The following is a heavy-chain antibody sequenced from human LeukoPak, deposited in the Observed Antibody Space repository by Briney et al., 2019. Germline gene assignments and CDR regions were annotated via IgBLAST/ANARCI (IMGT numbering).Heavy chain of an antibody. CDR3: ARVWWELLPGAGYVFDI. J-gene: IGHJ3*02. CDR2: ISAYNGNT. D-gene: IGHD1-26*01. Sequence: ASVKVSCKASGYTFTSYGISWVRQAPGQGLEWMGWISAYNGNTNYAQKLQGRVTMTTDTSTSTAYMELRSLRSDDTAVYYCARVWWELLPGAGYVFDIWGQGTMVTVSS. V-gene: IGHV1-18*01. CDR1: GYTFTSYG.